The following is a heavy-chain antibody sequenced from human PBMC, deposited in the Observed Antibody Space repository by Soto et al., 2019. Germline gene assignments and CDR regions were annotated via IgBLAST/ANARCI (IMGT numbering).Heavy chain of an antibody. Sequence: QVQLVQSGAEVKKPGSSVKVSCKASGGTFSSYALSWVRQAPGQGLEWMGGIIPMSGATNYAQKFQGRVTLTADESTNTAYLELTSLRSEDTVVYYRARGGSENDYRGQGTLVTVPS. J-gene: IGHJ4*02. CDR3: ARGGSENDY. D-gene: IGHD1-26*01. CDR1: GGTFSSYA. CDR2: IIPMSGAT. V-gene: IGHV1-69*12.